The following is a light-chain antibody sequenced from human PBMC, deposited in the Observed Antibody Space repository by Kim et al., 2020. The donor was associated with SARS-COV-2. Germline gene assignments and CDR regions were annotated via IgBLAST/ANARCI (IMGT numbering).Light chain of an antibody. CDR2: FKN. CDR1: SLRNYY. Sequence: SELTQDPAVSVALGQTVRITCQGDSLRNYYASWYQQRPGQAPVRVYFKNERPSGIPDRFSGSSSGNTASLTITGAQAEDEADYYCNSWDNSGDRVVFGGGTKLTVL. CDR3: NSWDNSGDRVV. V-gene: IGLV3-19*02. J-gene: IGLJ2*01.